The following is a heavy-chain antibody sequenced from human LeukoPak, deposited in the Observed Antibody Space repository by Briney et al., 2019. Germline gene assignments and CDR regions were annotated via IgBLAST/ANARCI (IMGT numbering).Heavy chain of an antibody. Sequence: ASVKVSCKASGYTFTSYGISWVRQAPGQGLEWMGWITAYNGNTNYAQNFQGRVTMTTDTSTSTAYMELRSLRSDDTAVYYCARDRVTVEDAFDIWGEGTMVTVSS. J-gene: IGHJ3*02. V-gene: IGHV1-18*01. D-gene: IGHD4-11*01. CDR1: GYTFTSYG. CDR2: ITAYNGNT. CDR3: ARDRVTVEDAFDI.